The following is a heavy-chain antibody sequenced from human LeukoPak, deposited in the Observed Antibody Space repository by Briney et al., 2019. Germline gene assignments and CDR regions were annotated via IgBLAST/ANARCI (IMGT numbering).Heavy chain of an antibody. CDR2: IIPIFGTA. V-gene: IGHV1-69*05. Sequence: SVKVSCKASGGTFSSYAISWVRQAPGQGLEWMGGIIPIFGTANYAQKFQGRVTITTDESTSTAYMELSSLRSEDTAVYYCARAPRDPLRYFDWLFLDYWGQGTLVTVSS. J-gene: IGHJ4*02. D-gene: IGHD3-9*01. CDR1: GGTFSSYA. CDR3: ARAPRDPLRYFDWLFLDY.